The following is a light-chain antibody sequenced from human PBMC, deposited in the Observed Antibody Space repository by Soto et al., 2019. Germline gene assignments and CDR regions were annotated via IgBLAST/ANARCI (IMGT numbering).Light chain of an antibody. CDR3: XXXXNLPPS. V-gene: IGKV1-33*01. Sequence: DIQMTQSPSSLSASVGDRXTIXXXASQDISNYLNWYQQKPGKAPKLLIYDASNLETGVPSRFSGSGSGTDFTFTISSLQPXXXXTXXXXXXXNLPPSFGQGTKLEIK. CDR1: QDISNY. J-gene: IGKJ2*01. CDR2: DAS.